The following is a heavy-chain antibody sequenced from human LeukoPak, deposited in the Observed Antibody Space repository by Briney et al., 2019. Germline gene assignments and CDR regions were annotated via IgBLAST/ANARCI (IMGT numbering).Heavy chain of an antibody. CDR1: GFTFSNYA. CDR3: ARDDEGDCSSIRCYKWFDP. V-gene: IGHV3-23*01. D-gene: IGHD2-2*02. Sequence: GGSLRLSCAASGFTFSNYAMSWVRQAPGKGLEWVSSISGSGDIYYADSVKGRFTISRDDPRSTLYLRMNSLRVEDTAVYFCARDDEGDCSSIRCYKWFDPWGQGTLVTVSS. J-gene: IGHJ5*02. CDR2: ISGSGDI.